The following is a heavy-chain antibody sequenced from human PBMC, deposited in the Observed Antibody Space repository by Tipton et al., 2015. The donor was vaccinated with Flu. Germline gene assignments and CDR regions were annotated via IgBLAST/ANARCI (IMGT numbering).Heavy chain of an antibody. D-gene: IGHD6-19*01. CDR2: ISSSSSYI. CDR1: GFTFSSYS. Sequence: SLGLSCAASGFTFSSYSMNWVRQAPGKGLEWVSSISSSSSYIYYADSVKGRFTISRDNSKNTLYLQMNSLRAEDTAVYYCAKGPYSSGLGGYWGQGTLVTVSS. J-gene: IGHJ4*02. V-gene: IGHV3-21*04. CDR3: AKGPYSSGLGGY.